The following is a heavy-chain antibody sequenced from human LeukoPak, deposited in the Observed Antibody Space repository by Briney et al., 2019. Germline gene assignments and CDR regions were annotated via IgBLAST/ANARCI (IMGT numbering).Heavy chain of an antibody. V-gene: IGHV4-59*08. CDR2: IYYTGDS. Sequence: SETLSLTCTVSGGSISNSYWSWIRQPPGKGLEWIGYIYYTGDSNYNPSLKSRVAISLDTPKNRLSLNLRSVTAADTAVYYCARHEFASPFDSWGQGTLVTVSS. CDR3: ARHEFASPFDS. D-gene: IGHD2-21*01. J-gene: IGHJ4*02. CDR1: GGSISNSY.